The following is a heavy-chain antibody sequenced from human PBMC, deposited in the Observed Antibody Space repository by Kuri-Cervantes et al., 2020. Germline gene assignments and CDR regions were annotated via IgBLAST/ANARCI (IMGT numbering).Heavy chain of an antibody. CDR1: GFSFNSYS. J-gene: IGHJ4*02. CDR3: ARVQKPFPPDY. Sequence: ETLSLTCAVSGFSFNSYSMNWVRQAPGKGLEWVANIKQDGSEKYYVDSVKGRFTISRDNAKNSLYLQMNSLRAEDTAVYYCARVQKPFPPDYWGQGTLVTVSS. D-gene: IGHD2/OR15-2a*01. CDR2: IKQDGSEK. V-gene: IGHV3-7*04.